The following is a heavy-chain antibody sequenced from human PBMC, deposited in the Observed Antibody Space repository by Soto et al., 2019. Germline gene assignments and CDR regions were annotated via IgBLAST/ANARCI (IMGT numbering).Heavy chain of an antibody. CDR2: VYSSGTT. V-gene: IGHV4-4*07. D-gene: IGHD3-10*01. J-gene: IGHJ4*02. CDR3: ARDIGSYAYGEGY. CDR1: GGSINSYW. Sequence: SETLSLTCSVSGGSINSYWWSWIRQPAGKGLEWIGRVYSSGTTDYNPSLNSRATMSVETSKNQFSLKLSSVTAADTAVYYCARDIGSYAYGEGYWGQGIQVTVSS.